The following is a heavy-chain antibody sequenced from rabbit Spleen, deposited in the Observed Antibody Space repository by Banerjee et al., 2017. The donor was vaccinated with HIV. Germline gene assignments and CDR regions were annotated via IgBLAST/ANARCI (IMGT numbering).Heavy chain of an antibody. Sequence: QEQLVESGGGLVQPGGSLKLSCKASGFDFSSYGVSWVRQAPGKGPEWIAYIDPVFGNTYYASWVNGRFTISRHNAQNPLYLQLNSLTAADTATYFCVRDKASISGDYGPWYFDLWGQGTLVTVS. CDR2: IDPVFGNT. CDR1: GFDFSSYG. D-gene: IGHD1-1*01. V-gene: IGHV1S47*01. J-gene: IGHJ4*01. CDR3: VRDKASISGDYGPWYFDL.